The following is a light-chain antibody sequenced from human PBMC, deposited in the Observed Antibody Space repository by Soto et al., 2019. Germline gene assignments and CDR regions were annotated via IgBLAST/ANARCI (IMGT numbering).Light chain of an antibody. CDR3: QQYGSSPLT. CDR1: QSIRSHY. Sequence: EIVLTQSPGTLSLSPGERATLSCRASQSIRSHYLAWYQQKPGQAPKVLIYRASSRATGIPDRFSGSGSGTDFTLTISRLEPEDFAVYYCQQYGSSPLTFGGGTKVDIK. V-gene: IGKV3-20*01. J-gene: IGKJ4*01. CDR2: RAS.